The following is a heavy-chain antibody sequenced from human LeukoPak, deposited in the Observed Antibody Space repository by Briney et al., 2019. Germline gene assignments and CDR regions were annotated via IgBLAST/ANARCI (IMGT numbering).Heavy chain of an antibody. CDR3: AKRGHCSSFSCYHYFDY. Sequence: PGGSLRLSCAASGFTLSSYAMSWVRQAPGKGLEWVSTITGSGGRTYYADSVKGRFTISRDTSKNTLYLQVNRLRADDTAVYYCAKRGHCSSFSCYHYFDYWGQGTLVTVSS. D-gene: IGHD2-2*01. J-gene: IGHJ4*02. CDR2: ITGSGGRT. V-gene: IGHV3-23*01. CDR1: GFTLSSYA.